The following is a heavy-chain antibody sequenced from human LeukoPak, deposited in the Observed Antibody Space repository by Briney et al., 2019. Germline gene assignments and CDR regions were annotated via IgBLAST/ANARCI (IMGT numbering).Heavy chain of an antibody. J-gene: IGHJ3*02. D-gene: IGHD6-13*01. V-gene: IGHV3-33*01. Sequence: GGSLRLSCPASGFTFSDYTMPWLRQAPGKGLEWVAVIWHDGTYISYGDSVRGRFTISRDNPKNTLYLQMNSLRAEDTAVYYCAREGPTTAVGSGAPDIWGLGTMVTVSS. CDR3: AREGPTTAVGSGAPDI. CDR1: GFTFSDYT. CDR2: IWHDGTYI.